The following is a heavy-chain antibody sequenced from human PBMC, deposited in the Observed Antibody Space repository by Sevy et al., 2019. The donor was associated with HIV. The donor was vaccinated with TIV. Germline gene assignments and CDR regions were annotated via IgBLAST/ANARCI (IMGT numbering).Heavy chain of an antibody. CDR2: IIPIFGTA. J-gene: IGHJ4*02. CDR3: ARSNYPYDSNGHFDY. Sequence: ASLKVSCKASGGTFSSYAISWVRQAPGQGLEWMGGIIPIFGTANYAQKFQGRVTITADESTSTAYMELSSLRSEDTAVYYCARSNYPYDSNGHFDYWGQGTLVTVSS. V-gene: IGHV1-69*13. CDR1: GGTFSSYA. D-gene: IGHD3-22*01.